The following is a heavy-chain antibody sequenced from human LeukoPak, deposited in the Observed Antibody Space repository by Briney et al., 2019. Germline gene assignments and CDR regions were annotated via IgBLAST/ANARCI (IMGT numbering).Heavy chain of an antibody. J-gene: IGHJ4*02. D-gene: IGHD1-26*01. CDR1: GGSFSGYY. V-gene: IGHV4-34*01. Sequence: SETLSLTCAVYGGSFSGYYWSWIRQPPGKGLEWIGEINHSGSTNYNPSLKSRVTISVDTSKNQFSLKLSSVTAADTAVYYCARAGGTGWGQGTLVTVSS. CDR3: ARAGGTG. CDR2: INHSGST.